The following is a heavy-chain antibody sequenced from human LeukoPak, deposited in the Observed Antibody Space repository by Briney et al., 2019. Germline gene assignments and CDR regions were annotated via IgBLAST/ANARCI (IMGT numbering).Heavy chain of an antibody. V-gene: IGHV3-74*01. D-gene: IGHD5/OR15-5a*01. CDR2: INSDGSST. J-gene: IGHJ6*03. CDR1: GFTFSTYE. CDR3: ARRRSVSIYYYYYMDV. Sequence: GGSLRLSCAASGFTFSTYEMNWVRQAPGKGLVWVSRINSDGSSTSYADSVKGRFTISRDNAKNTLYLQMNSLRAEDTAVYYCARRRSVSIYYYYYMDVWGKGTTVTVSS.